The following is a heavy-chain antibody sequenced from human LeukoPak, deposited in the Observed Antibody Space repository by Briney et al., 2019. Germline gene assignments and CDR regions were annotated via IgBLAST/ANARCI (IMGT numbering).Heavy chain of an antibody. V-gene: IGHV1-8*01. D-gene: IGHD6-13*01. CDR3: ARGLRREQQLLRAFDY. CDR2: MNPNSGNT. CDR1: GYTFTNYD. J-gene: IGHJ4*02. Sequence: ASVKVSCKASGYTFTNYDINWVRQASGQGLEWMGWMNPNSGNTGSAQKLQGRVTMTSNTSISTAYVELSSLRSEDTAVYYCARGLRREQQLLRAFDYWGQGTPVTVSS.